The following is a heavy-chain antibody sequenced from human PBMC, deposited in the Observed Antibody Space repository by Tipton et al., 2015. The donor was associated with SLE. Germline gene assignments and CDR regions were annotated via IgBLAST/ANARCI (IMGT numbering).Heavy chain of an antibody. Sequence: TLSLTCIVSGGSISSNNYYWGCIGQPPGKGLEWIGSVHYSGTTFYNPSVKRRVTISVDTSKNQFFLRLNSVTAADTAVYYCARHPSGFYFDYWGQGMLVTVSS. V-gene: IGHV4-39*07. J-gene: IGHJ4*02. D-gene: IGHD5-12*01. CDR3: ARHPSGFYFDY. CDR1: GGSISSNNYY. CDR2: VHYSGTT.